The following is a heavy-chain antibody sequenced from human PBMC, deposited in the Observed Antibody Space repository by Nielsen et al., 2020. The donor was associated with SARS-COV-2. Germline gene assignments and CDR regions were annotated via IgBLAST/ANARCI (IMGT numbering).Heavy chain of an antibody. V-gene: IGHV3-30*02. CDR3: AKVTPGDFGMDV. CDR2: IQYDGGDK. J-gene: IGHJ6*02. D-gene: IGHD3-10*01. Sequence: GESLKTSRSASGFTFSNFGMHWVRQAPGKGLEWVSSIQYDGGDKYYADSVKGRFTISREQSKNTVYLQMDSLRLDDTAVYYCAKVTPGDFGMDVWGQGTTVSVS. CDR1: GFTFSNFG.